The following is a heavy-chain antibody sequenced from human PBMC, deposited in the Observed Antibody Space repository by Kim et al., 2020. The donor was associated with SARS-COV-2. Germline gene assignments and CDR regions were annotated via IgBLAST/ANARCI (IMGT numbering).Heavy chain of an antibody. V-gene: IGHV4-34*01. D-gene: IGHD6-13*01. Sequence: SETLSLTCAVYGGSFSGYYWSWIRQPPGKGLEWIGEINHSGSTNYNPSLKSRVTISVDTSKNQFSLKLSSVTAADTAVYYCARGGVAAEFLDYWGQGTLVTVSS. J-gene: IGHJ4*02. CDR1: GGSFSGYY. CDR3: ARGGVAAEFLDY. CDR2: INHSGST.